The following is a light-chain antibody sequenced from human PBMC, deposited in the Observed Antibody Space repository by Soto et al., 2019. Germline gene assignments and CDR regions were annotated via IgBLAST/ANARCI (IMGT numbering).Light chain of an antibody. J-gene: IGLJ1*01. CDR1: SSDVGGYNY. V-gene: IGLV2-14*01. CDR3: SSYTSCSTLLYV. Sequence: QSVLTQPDSVSGSPGQSITISCTGTSSDVGGYNYVSWYQQHPGNAPKLMIYDVSNRPSGVSNRVSGSKSGNPASLTISGLQAEDEADYYCSSYTSCSTLLYVFGTGTKLTVL. CDR2: DVS.